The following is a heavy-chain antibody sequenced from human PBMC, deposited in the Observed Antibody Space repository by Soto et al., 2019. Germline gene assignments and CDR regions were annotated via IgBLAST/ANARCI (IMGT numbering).Heavy chain of an antibody. CDR3: ARDGFRREAFDI. V-gene: IGHV1-18*01. Sequence: QGQLVQSGAEVTEPGASVKVSCKASGYTFINYGVSWVRQAPGQGLEWMGWISAYNGNTNYAQKLQGRVTMTTDTSTSTAYMELRSLRSDDTAVYYCARDGFRREAFDIWGQGTMVTVSS. J-gene: IGHJ3*02. CDR2: ISAYNGNT. CDR1: GYTFINYG. D-gene: IGHD2-2*03.